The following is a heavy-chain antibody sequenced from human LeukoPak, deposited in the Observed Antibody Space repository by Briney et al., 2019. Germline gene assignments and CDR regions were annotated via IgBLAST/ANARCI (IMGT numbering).Heavy chain of an antibody. CDR3: ARDGTSTDDY. CDR1: GYTFSNFG. J-gene: IGHJ4*02. D-gene: IGHD2-2*01. V-gene: IGHV1-18*01. Sequence: EASVKVSCKASGYTFSNFGISWVRQAPGQGLEWMGWISGNNDNPNYGQKFQGRFTVTSDSSTRTAYMELKRLRSDDTAVYYCARDGTSTDDYWGQGTLVTVSS. CDR2: ISGNNDNP.